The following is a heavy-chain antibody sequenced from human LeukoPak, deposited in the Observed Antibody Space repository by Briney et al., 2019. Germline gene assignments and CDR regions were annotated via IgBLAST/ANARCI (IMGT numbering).Heavy chain of an antibody. CDR3: ARTTMVRGTYYMDV. D-gene: IGHD3-10*01. V-gene: IGHV4-59*01. CDR1: GGSINSYD. J-gene: IGHJ6*03. CDR2: IYYSGST. Sequence: PSETLSLTCTVSGGSINSYDWSWIRQPPGKGLEWIGYIYYSGSTNYNPSLKSRVTISIDTSKNQFSLKLSSVTAADTAVYYCARTTMVRGTYYMDVWGKGTTVTISS.